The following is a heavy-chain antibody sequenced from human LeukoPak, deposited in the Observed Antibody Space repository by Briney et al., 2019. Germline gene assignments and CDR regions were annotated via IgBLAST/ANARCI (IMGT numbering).Heavy chain of an antibody. J-gene: IGHJ4*02. V-gene: IGHV1-18*01. CDR3: AREREYSGYKELDY. CDR1: GYTFTSYG. D-gene: IGHD5-12*01. CDR2: ISAYNGNT. Sequence: VASVKVSCKASGYTFTSYGISWVRQAPGQGLEWMGWISAYNGNTNYAQKLQGRVTMTTDTSTSTAYMELRSLRSDDTAVYYCAREREYSGYKELDYWARGPLVTASS.